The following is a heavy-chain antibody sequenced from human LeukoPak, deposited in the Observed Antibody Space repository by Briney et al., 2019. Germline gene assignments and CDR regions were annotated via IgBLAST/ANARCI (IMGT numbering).Heavy chain of an antibody. J-gene: IGHJ3*02. CDR3: ARGRSITLLRGVAMSDGFDI. Sequence: GGSLRLSCSASGFTFSSYSMNWVRQAPGKGLEWVSFTDTSGNYIYYGDSVKGRFTISRDNAKNLVFLQMNGLRAEDTAVYYCARGRSITLLRGVAMSDGFDIWGQGAMVAVSS. CDR1: GFTFSSYS. D-gene: IGHD3-10*01. CDR2: TDTSGNYI. V-gene: IGHV3-21*01.